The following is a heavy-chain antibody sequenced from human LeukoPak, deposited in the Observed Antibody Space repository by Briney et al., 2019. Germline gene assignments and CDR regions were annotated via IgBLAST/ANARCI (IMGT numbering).Heavy chain of an antibody. D-gene: IGHD2-2*01. CDR2: INTNSGNP. Sequence: ASVKVSCKASGYTFTSYAMNWLRQAPGQGLEWMGWINTNSGNPTYAQGFTERFVFSLDTSVSTAYLQINSLKAEDTALYYCARGGDCSSTSCQSYYYYMDVWGKGTTVTVSS. J-gene: IGHJ6*03. CDR1: GYTFTSYA. CDR3: ARGGDCSSTSCQSYYYYMDV. V-gene: IGHV7-4-1*02.